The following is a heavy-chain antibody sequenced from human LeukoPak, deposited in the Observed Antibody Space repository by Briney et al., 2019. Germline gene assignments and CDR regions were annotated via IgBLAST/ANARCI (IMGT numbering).Heavy chain of an antibody. CDR2: FDPEDGET. CDR3: ATVLGSSRTSRRAFDI. CDR1: GYTLTGLS. D-gene: IGHD6-13*01. J-gene: IGHJ3*02. V-gene: IGHV1-24*01. Sequence: ASVKVSCKVSGYTLTGLSMHWVRQAPGKGLEWMGGFDPEDGETIYAQKFQGRVTMTEDTSTDTAYMELSSLRSEDTAVYYCATVLGSSRTSRRAFDIWGQGTMVTVSS.